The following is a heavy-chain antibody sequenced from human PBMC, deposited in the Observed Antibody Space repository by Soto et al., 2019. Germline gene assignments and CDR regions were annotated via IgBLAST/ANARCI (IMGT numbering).Heavy chain of an antibody. J-gene: IGHJ4*02. D-gene: IGHD6-19*01. CDR2: ISFDGSET. V-gene: IGHV3-30*03. CDR3: ARQEAGTDY. CDR1: GFTFSTYG. Sequence: GGSLRLSCAAAGFTFSTYGMNWVRQAPGKGPEWVAIISFDGSETHYADSVKGRFTISRDNSRSTLYLQMNSLIVEDTAVYYCARQEAGTDYWDQGTLVTVSS.